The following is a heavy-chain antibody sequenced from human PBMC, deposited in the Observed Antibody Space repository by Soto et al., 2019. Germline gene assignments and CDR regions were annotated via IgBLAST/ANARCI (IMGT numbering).Heavy chain of an antibody. Sequence: PGGSLRLSCAASGFTFSSYSMNWVRQAPGKGLEWLSYISSKSKTIYYTDSVKGRFTISRDNAKDSLYLQMNSLRDEDTAVYYCAREDIVGTRSFDYWGQGTLVTVSS. V-gene: IGHV3-48*02. CDR2: ISSKSKTI. CDR1: GFTFSSYS. D-gene: IGHD1-26*01. J-gene: IGHJ4*02. CDR3: AREDIVGTRSFDY.